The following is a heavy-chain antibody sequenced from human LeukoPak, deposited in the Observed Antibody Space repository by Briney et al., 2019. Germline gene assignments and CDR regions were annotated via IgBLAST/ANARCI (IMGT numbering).Heavy chain of an antibody. V-gene: IGHV4-59*01. Sequence: SETLSLTCTVSGASTTTYYWSWIRQPPGKGLEWVAYIYSSGSTNYNPPLKSRLTISIDTSKKQFSLKMSSVTAADTALYYCARLPAARLISGAFDIWGQGTMVTVSS. D-gene: IGHD1-20*01. CDR3: ARLPAARLISGAFDI. J-gene: IGHJ3*02. CDR2: IYSSGST. CDR1: GASTTTYY.